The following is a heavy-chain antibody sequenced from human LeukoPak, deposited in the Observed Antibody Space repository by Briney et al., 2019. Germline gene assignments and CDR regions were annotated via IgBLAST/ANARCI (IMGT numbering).Heavy chain of an antibody. CDR3: AKGYSYGQVDGMDV. CDR2: ISGSGGST. V-gene: IGHV3-23*01. Sequence: GGSLRLSCAASGFTFSSYAMSWVRQAPGKGLEWVSAISGSGGSTYYADSVKGQFTISRDNSKNTLYLQMNSLRAEDTAVYYCAKGYSYGQVDGMDVWGQGTTVTVSS. D-gene: IGHD5-18*01. J-gene: IGHJ6*02. CDR1: GFTFSSYA.